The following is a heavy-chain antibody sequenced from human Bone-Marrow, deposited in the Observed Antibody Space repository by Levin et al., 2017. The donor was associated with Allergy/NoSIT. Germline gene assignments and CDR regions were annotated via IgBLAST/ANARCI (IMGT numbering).Heavy chain of an antibody. CDR3: AKDLRGGPPRYHDY. J-gene: IGHJ4*02. Sequence: GASVKVSCAASGFTFFNYAMNWVRQAPGKGLEWVSTVSGSGDSTYYADSVKDRFTVSRDNSKNTLYLQMNTLRAEDTAVYYCAKDLRGGPPRYHDYWGQGTLVSVSS. D-gene: IGHD1-26*01. CDR1: GFTFFNYA. V-gene: IGHV3-23*01. CDR2: VSGSGDST.